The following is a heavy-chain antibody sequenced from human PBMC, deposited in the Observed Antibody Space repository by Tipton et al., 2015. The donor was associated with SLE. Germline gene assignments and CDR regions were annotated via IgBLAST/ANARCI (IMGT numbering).Heavy chain of an antibody. J-gene: IGHJ4*02. Sequence: TLSLTCAVYGGSFSGYYWSWIRQPPGKGLEWIGEINHSGSTNYNPSLKRQVTISVETSKNQFSLKLSSVTAADTAVYYCARWGRSSGWYGYWGQGTLVTVSS. D-gene: IGHD6-19*01. CDR1: GGSFSGYY. V-gene: IGHV4-34*01. CDR2: INHSGST. CDR3: ARWGRSSGWYGY.